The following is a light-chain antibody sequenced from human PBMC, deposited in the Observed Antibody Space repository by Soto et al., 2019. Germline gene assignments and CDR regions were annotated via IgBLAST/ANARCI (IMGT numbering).Light chain of an antibody. CDR2: GAS. CDR3: QQYGSSPPIT. Sequence: EIVLTQSPGTLSESPGERATLSCRASQSVSSSYLAWYQQKPGQAPRLLIYGASSRATGIPDRFSGSGSGTDFTLTISRLEPEDFAVYYCQQYGSSPPITFGQGTKVEIK. CDR1: QSVSSSY. V-gene: IGKV3-20*01. J-gene: IGKJ1*01.